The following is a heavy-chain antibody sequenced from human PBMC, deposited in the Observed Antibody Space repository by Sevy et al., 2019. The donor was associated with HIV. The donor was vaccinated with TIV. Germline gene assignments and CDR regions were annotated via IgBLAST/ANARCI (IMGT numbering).Heavy chain of an antibody. Sequence: SETLSLTCSVSGASISRSYWWTWVRQSPGKGLEWIGEVYHSGTTNYNPSLKSRVSISVDTSKNQFSLKLTSVTAADTAIYFCARKHQYSDVWPHFFDYWGQGTLVTVSS. CDR1: GASISRSYW. CDR3: ARKHQYSDVWPHFFDY. J-gene: IGHJ4*02. CDR2: VYHSGTT. V-gene: IGHV4-4*02. D-gene: IGHD3-3*01.